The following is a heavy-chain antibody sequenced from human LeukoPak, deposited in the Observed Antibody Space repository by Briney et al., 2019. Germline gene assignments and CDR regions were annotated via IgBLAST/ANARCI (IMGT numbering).Heavy chain of an antibody. J-gene: IGHJ3*02. CDR2: IYPDDSDT. CDR1: GYSFTTYW. D-gene: IGHD5-24*01. CDR3: ARHRDGYNRRAFDI. Sequence: GESLKISCKGSGYSFTTYWIGWVRQMPGKGLEWMGIIYPDDSDTRYSPSFQGQVTISADKSTSTAYLQWSSLKASDTAMYYCARHRDGYNRRAFDIWGQGTMVTVSS. V-gene: IGHV5-51*01.